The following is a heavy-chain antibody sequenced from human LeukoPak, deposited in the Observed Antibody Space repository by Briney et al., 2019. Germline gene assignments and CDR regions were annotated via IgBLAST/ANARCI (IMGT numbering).Heavy chain of an antibody. CDR2: FDPEDGET. CDR3: ATGRIMVYAYDFDY. D-gene: IGHD2-8*01. Sequence: EASVKVSCKASGYTFTSYGISWVRQAPGKGLEWMGGFDPEDGETIYAQKFQGRVTMTEDTSTDTAYMELSSLRSEDTAVYYCATGRIMVYAYDFDYWGQGTLVTVSS. CDR1: GYTFTSYG. J-gene: IGHJ4*02. V-gene: IGHV1-24*01.